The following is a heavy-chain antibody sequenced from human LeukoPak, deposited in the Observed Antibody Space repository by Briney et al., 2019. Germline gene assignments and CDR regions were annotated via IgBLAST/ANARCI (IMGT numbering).Heavy chain of an antibody. CDR3: ARDPSSTYYDILTGSAPDI. V-gene: IGHV3-11*01. CDR2: ISSSGSTI. Sequence: GGSLRLSCAASGFTFSDYYMSWIRQAPGKGLEWVSYISSSGSTIYYADSVKGRFTISRDNAKSSLYLQMNSLRAEDTAVYYCARDPSSTYYDILTGSAPDIWGQGTMVTVSS. J-gene: IGHJ3*02. D-gene: IGHD3-9*01. CDR1: GFTFSDYY.